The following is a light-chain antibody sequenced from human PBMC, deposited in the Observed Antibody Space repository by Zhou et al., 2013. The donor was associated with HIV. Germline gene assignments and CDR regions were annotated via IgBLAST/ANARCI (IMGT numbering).Light chain of an antibody. V-gene: IGKV3-11*01. Sequence: EVVLTQSPVTLSLSPGERATLSCRASQSVRNYLAWYQQKCGQAPRLLIYDTSNRATGIPARFSGSGSGTDFTLTISSLEPEDFAVYYCQQYGSSLWTFGQGTKVEIK. J-gene: IGKJ1*01. CDR2: DTS. CDR3: QQYGSSLWT. CDR1: QSVRNY.